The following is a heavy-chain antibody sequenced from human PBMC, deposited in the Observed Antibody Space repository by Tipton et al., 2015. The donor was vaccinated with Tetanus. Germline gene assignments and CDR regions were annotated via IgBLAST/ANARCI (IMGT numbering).Heavy chain of an antibody. CDR1: GDSISSGDFY. Sequence: TLSLTCTVSGDSISSGDFYWSWIRQHPGKGLEWIASIYFEGSTYYNPSLKNRVTIAVDTAQNLFSLSLTSVTAADTAVYYCARHLYGYWFDPWGQGALVTVSS. CDR3: ARHLYGYWFDP. J-gene: IGHJ5*02. CDR2: IYFEGST. V-gene: IGHV4-39*01. D-gene: IGHD3-10*01.